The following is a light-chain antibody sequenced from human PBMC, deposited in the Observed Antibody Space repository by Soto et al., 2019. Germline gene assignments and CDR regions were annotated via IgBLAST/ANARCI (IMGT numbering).Light chain of an antibody. CDR2: EVN. CDR3: SSYRSTPTLYV. J-gene: IGLJ1*01. Sequence: QSALTQPASVSGSPGQSITISCTGTISDVGTYNYVSWYQQHPGRAPKLIIYEVNNRPSGVSTRFASYKSGNTASLSISVLQAEDDADYYCSSYRSTPTLYVRGTGTKLTVL. CDR1: ISDVGTYNY. V-gene: IGLV2-14*01.